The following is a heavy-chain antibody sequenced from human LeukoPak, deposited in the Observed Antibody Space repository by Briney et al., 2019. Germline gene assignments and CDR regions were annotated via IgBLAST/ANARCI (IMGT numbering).Heavy chain of an antibody. J-gene: IGHJ4*02. D-gene: IGHD6-6*01. CDR1: GYTFTSYD. CDR2: IIPIFGTA. Sequence: SVKVSCKASGYTFTSYDINWVRQAPGQGLEWMGGIIPIFGTANYAQKFQGRVTITADESTSTAYMELSSLRSEDTAVYYCARALREQHVFFEGGYWGQGTLVTVSS. CDR3: ARALREQHVFFEGGY. V-gene: IGHV1-69*13.